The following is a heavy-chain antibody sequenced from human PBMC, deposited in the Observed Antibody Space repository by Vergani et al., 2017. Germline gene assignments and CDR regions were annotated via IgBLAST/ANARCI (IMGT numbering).Heavy chain of an antibody. CDR1: GFTFSSYA. Sequence: EVQLLESGGGLVQPGGSLRLSCAASGFTFSSYAMSWVRQAPGKGLEWVAAISGRGGSTYYADSVKGRFTISRDNSKTTLYLQMNRLRAEDTAVYYCAKKGGVAVAGFFDYWGQGTLVAVSS. CDR3: AKKGGVAVAGFFDY. CDR2: ISGRGGST. D-gene: IGHD6-19*01. V-gene: IGHV3-23*01. J-gene: IGHJ4*02.